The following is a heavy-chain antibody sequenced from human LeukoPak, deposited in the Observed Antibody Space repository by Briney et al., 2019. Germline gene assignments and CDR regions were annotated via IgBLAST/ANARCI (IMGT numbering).Heavy chain of an antibody. Sequence: GGSLRLSCAASGFTFSTYWMSWVRQAPGKGLEWVANIKEDGSEKYYVDSVKGRFTISRDNAKNSLYLQMNSLRAEDTAVYYCARAVSETYYAWFDPWGQGTLVTVSS. CDR2: IKEDGSEK. CDR3: ARAVSETYYAWFDP. D-gene: IGHD1-26*01. V-gene: IGHV3-7*04. CDR1: GFTFSTYW. J-gene: IGHJ5*02.